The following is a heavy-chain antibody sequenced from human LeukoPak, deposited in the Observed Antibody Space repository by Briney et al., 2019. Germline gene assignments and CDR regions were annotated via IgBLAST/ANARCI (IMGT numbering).Heavy chain of an antibody. CDR3: ARHGSYYYYGMDV. V-gene: IGHV4-34*01. Sequence: SETLSLTCAVYGGSFSGYYWSWLRQPPGKGLEWIGEINHSGSTNYNPSLKSRVTISVDTSKNQFSLKLSSVTAADTAVYYCARHGSYYYYGMDVWGQGTAVTVSS. D-gene: IGHD1-26*01. CDR1: GGSFSGYY. CDR2: INHSGST. J-gene: IGHJ6*02.